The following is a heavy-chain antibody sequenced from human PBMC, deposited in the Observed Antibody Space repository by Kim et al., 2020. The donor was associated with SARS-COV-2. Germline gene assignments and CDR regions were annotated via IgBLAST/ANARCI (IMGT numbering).Heavy chain of an antibody. CDR2: ISSSSSYI. CDR1: GFTFSSYS. CDR3: ARDGYDILTGYSAPVYNWFDP. J-gene: IGHJ5*02. Sequence: GGSLRLSCAASGFTFSSYSMNWVRQAPGKGLEWVSSISSSSSYIYYADSVKGRFTISRDNAKNSLYLQMNSLRAEDTAVYYCARDGYDILTGYSAPVYNWFDPWGQGTLVTVSS. V-gene: IGHV3-21*01. D-gene: IGHD3-9*01.